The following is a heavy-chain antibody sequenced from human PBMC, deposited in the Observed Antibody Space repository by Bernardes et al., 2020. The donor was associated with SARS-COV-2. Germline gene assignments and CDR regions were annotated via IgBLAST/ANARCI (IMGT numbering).Heavy chain of an antibody. J-gene: IGHJ4*02. CDR2: ISAYNGNT. D-gene: IGHD3-10*01. CDR1: GYTFTSYG. CDR3: AREGYYGSGSYWSFDY. V-gene: IGHV1-18*01. Sequence: ASVKVSCKASGYTFTSYGISWVRQAPGQGLEWMGWISAYNGNTNYAQKLQGRVTMTTDTSTSTAYMELRSLRSDDTAVYYCAREGYYGSGSYWSFDYWGQGTLVTVSS.